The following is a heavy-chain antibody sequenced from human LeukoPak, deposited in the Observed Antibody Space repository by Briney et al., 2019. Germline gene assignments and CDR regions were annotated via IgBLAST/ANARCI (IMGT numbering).Heavy chain of an antibody. J-gene: IGHJ4*02. V-gene: IGHV1-46*01. D-gene: IGHD1-26*01. CDR1: GYTFTSYY. CDR2: INPSGGST. Sequence: ASVKVSCKASGYTFTSYYMHWVRQPPGQGLEWMGIINPSGGSTRYEHKVQGRVTITRDTSTTTVYMELSSLRSEDTAVYYCARGTIVGAIFCDYWGQGTLVTVSS. CDR3: ARGTIVGAIFCDY.